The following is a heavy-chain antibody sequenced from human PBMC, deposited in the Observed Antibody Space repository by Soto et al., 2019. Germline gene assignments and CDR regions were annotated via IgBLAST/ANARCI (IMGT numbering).Heavy chain of an antibody. CDR2: INSDGSSI. J-gene: IGHJ4*02. CDR3: TRGASGYGNFDF. Sequence: EVQLVESGGGVVQPGGSLRLCYAASGFSFSTWMHWVHQAPGKGLEWLSRINSDGSSISYADSVKGRFTVSRDNAKKTLYLQINSLTAEDTAVYYCTRGASGYGNFDFWGQGVLLTVSS. D-gene: IGHD5-12*01. V-gene: IGHV3-74*01. CDR1: GFSFSTW.